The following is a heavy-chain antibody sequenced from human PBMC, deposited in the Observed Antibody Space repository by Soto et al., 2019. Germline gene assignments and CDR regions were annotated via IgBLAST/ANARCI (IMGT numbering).Heavy chain of an antibody. Sequence: PSETLSLTCTASGVSVSSGDYNFSWHGQPPGRGLELIGYIYYSGNNNYNPSHKSRVIISVDTSKTLFSLKLTSVTAADTAVYYCARIPVDTRMIYWLDPWGQGTLVTVS. D-gene: IGHD5-18*01. V-gene: IGHV4-61*08. CDR3: ARIPVDTRMIYWLDP. CDR2: IYYSGNN. J-gene: IGHJ5*02. CDR1: GVSVSSGDYN.